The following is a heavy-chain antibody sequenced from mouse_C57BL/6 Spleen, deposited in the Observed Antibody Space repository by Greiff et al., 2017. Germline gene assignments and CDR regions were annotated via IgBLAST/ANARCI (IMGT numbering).Heavy chain of an antibody. CDR3: AEDYDGWYFDV. J-gene: IGHJ1*03. CDR2: INPNNGGT. CDR1: GYTFTDYN. V-gene: IGHV1-22*01. D-gene: IGHD2-4*01. Sequence: VHVKQSGPELVKPGASVKMSCKASGYTFTDYNMHWVKQSHGKSLEWIGYINPNNGGTSYNQKFKGKATLTVNKSSSTAYMELRSLTSEDSAVYYCAEDYDGWYFDVWGTGTTVTVSS.